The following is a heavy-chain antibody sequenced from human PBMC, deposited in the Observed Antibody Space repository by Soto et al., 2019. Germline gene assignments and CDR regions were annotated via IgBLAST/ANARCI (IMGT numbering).Heavy chain of an antibody. CDR1: GFTFSSYW. D-gene: IGHD3-22*01. Sequence: EVQLVESGGGLVQPGGSLRLSCAASGFTFSSYWMSWVRQAPGKGLEWVANIKQDGSEKHYVDSVKGRFTISRDNAKNSLYLQMIILRAEDTAVYYCARYQLPYYYDSSGSSAFDIWGQGTMVTVSS. CDR3: ARYQLPYYYDSSGSSAFDI. V-gene: IGHV3-7*03. CDR2: IKQDGSEK. J-gene: IGHJ3*02.